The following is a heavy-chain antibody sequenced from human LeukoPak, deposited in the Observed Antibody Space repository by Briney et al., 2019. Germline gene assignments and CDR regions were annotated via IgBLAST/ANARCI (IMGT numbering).Heavy chain of an antibody. CDR3: ATSGIGHYYFDF. CDR2: VPNDGTST. CDR1: GFSLSNYW. J-gene: IGHJ4*02. D-gene: IGHD3-3*01. Sequence: GGSLRLSCAASGFSLSNYWMHWFRQVPGKGLMWVSRVPNDGTSTGYADSVKGRFTISRDDATNTLFLQMNSLGVEDTAVYYCATSGIGHYYFDFWGQGALVTVSS. V-gene: IGHV3-74*01.